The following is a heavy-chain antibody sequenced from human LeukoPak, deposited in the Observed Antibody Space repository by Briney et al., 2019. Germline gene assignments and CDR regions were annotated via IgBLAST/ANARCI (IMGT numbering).Heavy chain of an antibody. CDR2: INPSGGST. CDR3: ARVLEQKTGYDMDYYYYGMDV. J-gene: IGHJ6*02. V-gene: IGHV1-46*01. CDR1: GYTFTSYY. Sequence: ASVKVSCKASGYTFTSYYMHWVRQAPGHGLEWMGIINPSGGSTSYAQKFQGRVTMTRDTSTSTVYMELSSLRSEDTAVYYCARVLEQKTGYDMDYYYYGMDVWGQGTTVTVSS. D-gene: IGHD3-9*01.